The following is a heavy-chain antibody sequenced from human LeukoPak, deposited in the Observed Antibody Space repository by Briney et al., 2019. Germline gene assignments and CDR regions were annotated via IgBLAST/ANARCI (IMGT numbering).Heavy chain of an antibody. CDR1: GGSISSGSYY. CDR2: IYTSGST. V-gene: IGHV4-61*02. Sequence: SETLSLTCSVSGGSISSGSYYWSWIRQPAGKGLEWIGRIYTSGSTNYNPSLKSRVTISVDTSKNQFSLKLSSVTAADTAVYYCAREEIIQPYYYYYYMDVWGKGATVTISS. D-gene: IGHD5-18*01. J-gene: IGHJ6*03. CDR3: AREEIIQPYYYYYYMDV.